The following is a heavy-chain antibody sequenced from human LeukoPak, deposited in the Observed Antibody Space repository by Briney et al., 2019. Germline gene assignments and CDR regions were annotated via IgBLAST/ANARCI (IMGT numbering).Heavy chain of an antibody. CDR1: GGSISSHY. CDR3: ARIGVGYSYGYYYYYYMDV. V-gene: IGHV4-59*11. Sequence: SETLSLTCTVSGGSISSHYWSWIRQPPGKGLEWIGYIYYSGSTNYNPSLKSRVTISVDTSKNQFSLKLSSVTAADTAVYYCARIGVGYSYGYYYYYYMDVWGKGTTVTVS. D-gene: IGHD5-18*01. CDR2: IYYSGST. J-gene: IGHJ6*03.